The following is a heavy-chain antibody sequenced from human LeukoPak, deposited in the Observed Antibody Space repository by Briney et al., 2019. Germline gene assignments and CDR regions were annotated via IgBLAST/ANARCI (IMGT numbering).Heavy chain of an antibody. V-gene: IGHV4-59*01. CDR1: GGSMSGYY. CDR3: TREGYYGSGSSRFDY. J-gene: IGHJ4*02. Sequence: SETLSLTCTVSGGSMSGYYWSWIRQPSGKGLEWIGYIYYVGNTNYNPSLKSRVTISVDTSKNQFSLKLSSVTAADTAVYYCTREGYYGSGSSRFDYWGQGTLVTVSS. CDR2: IYYVGNT. D-gene: IGHD3-10*01.